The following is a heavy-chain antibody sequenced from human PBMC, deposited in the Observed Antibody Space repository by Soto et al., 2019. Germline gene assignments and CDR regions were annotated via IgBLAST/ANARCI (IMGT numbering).Heavy chain of an antibody. J-gene: IGHJ4*02. D-gene: IGHD3-22*01. CDR1: GGSISSYY. Sequence: SETLSLTCTVSGGSISSYYWSWIRQPPGKGLEWIGYIYYSGSTNYNPSLKSRVTISVDTSKNQFSLKLSSVTAADTAVYYCAGWYYYDCSGPGSVFDYWGQETLVTVSS. V-gene: IGHV4-59*08. CDR3: AGWYYYDCSGPGSVFDY. CDR2: IYYSGST.